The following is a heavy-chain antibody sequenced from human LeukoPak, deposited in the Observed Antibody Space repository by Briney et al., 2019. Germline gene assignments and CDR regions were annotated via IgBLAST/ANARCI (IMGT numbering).Heavy chain of an antibody. Sequence: SETLSLTCTVSGGSISTSNYYWGWIRQPPGKGLEWIGSVYSSGSTYYNASLQSRVTISIETSKNQISLRLNSVTAADTAMYYCAKSGGYGLIDYWGQGTLVTVSS. V-gene: IGHV4-39*01. J-gene: IGHJ4*02. CDR3: AKSGGYGLIDY. D-gene: IGHD1-26*01. CDR2: VYSSGST. CDR1: GGSISTSNYY.